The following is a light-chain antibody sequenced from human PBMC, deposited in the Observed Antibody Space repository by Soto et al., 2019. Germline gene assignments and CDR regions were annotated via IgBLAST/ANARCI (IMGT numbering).Light chain of an antibody. Sequence: QVTLTTTSLSASVGDRVTITCRTSQSISSYLNWYQQKPGKVPKLLIYAASSLQSGVPSRFSGSGSGTDFTLTISSLQPEDFAVYYCQQYGSSPIPFGQGTRLEIK. V-gene: IGKV1-39*01. CDR2: AAS. J-gene: IGKJ5*01. CDR3: QQYGSSPIP. CDR1: QSISSY.